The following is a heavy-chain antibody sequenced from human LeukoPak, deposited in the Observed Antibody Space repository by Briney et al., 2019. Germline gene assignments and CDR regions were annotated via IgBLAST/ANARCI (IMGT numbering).Heavy chain of an antibody. V-gene: IGHV4-34*01. J-gene: IGHJ4*02. D-gene: IGHD3-10*01. CDR2: INHSGST. CDR3: ARGRTECFGELLHLDY. CDR1: GGSFSGYY. Sequence: SETLSLTCAVYGGSFSGYYWSWIRQPPGKGLEWIGEINHSGSTNYNPSLKSRVTISVDTSKNQFSMKLSSVTAADTAVYYCARGRTECFGELLHLDYWGQGTLVTVSS.